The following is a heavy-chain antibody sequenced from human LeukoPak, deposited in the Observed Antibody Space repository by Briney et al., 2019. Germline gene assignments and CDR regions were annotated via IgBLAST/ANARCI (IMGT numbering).Heavy chain of an antibody. Sequence: GGSLRLSCAASGFTFSHCWMSWVRQAPGKGLEWVANIKKDGSDKYYVDSVKGRFTISRDNAKNSLYLQMNSLRAEDTAVYYCARDTSVAAAGRGNDYWGQGTLVTVSS. J-gene: IGHJ4*02. CDR2: IKKDGSDK. D-gene: IGHD6-13*01. V-gene: IGHV3-7*01. CDR1: GFTFSHCW. CDR3: ARDTSVAAAGRGNDY.